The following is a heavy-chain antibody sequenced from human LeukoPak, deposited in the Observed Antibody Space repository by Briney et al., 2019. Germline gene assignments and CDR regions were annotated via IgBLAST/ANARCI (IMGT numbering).Heavy chain of an antibody. CDR2: IWYDGSNK. CDR3: AKDLMDYDILTGYYDY. D-gene: IGHD3-9*01. J-gene: IGHJ4*02. V-gene: IGHV3-33*06. CDR1: GFTFSSYG. Sequence: PGGSLRLSCAASGFTFSSYGMHWVRQAPGKGLEWVAVIWYDGSNKYYADSVKGRFTISRDNSKNTLYLQMNSLRAADTAVYYCAKDLMDYDILTGYYDYWGQGTLVTVSS.